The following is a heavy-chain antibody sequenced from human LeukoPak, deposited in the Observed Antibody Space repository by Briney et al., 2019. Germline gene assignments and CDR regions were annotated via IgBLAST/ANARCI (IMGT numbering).Heavy chain of an antibody. CDR2: ISSSTNYI. CDR1: GFTFNIYD. CDR3: VRGAYSSSWLNFDY. D-gene: IGHD6-13*01. Sequence: GGSLRLSCAASGFTFNIYDMNWVRQAPGKGLEWVSPISSSTNYIYYADSVKGRFTISRDNAKNSLYLQMNSLRAEDTAVYYCVRGAYSSSWLNFDYWGQGTLVTVSS. V-gene: IGHV3-21*01. J-gene: IGHJ4*02.